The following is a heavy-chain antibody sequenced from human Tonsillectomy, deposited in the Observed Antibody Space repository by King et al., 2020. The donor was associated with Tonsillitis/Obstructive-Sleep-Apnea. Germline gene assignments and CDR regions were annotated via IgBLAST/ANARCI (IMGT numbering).Heavy chain of an antibody. CDR2: IYNTEST. V-gene: IGHV4-59*01. Sequence: VQLQESGPGLVKPSETLSLTCTVSGGSINSFYWSWIRQPPGKGLDWMGYIYNTESTNYNPSLKSGVTISVDTSKDQFSLKLSSVTASDTAVYYCARLESLVVGGGYMDVWGTGTPVTVSS. CDR3: ARLESLVVGGGYMDV. CDR1: GGSINSFY. J-gene: IGHJ6*03. D-gene: IGHD2-15*01.